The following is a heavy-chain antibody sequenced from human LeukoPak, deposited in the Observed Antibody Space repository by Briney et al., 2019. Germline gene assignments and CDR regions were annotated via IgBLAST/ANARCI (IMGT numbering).Heavy chain of an antibody. D-gene: IGHD5-12*01. Sequence: GRSLRLSCAASVFTFSSYAMHWVRQAPGKGLEWVAVISYDGSNKYYADSVKGRFTISRDNSKNTLYLQMNSLRAEDTAVYYCASEKTNIRPGPYSGTNYWGQGTLVTVSS. CDR1: VFTFSSYA. V-gene: IGHV3-30*04. CDR3: ASEKTNIRPGPYSGTNY. J-gene: IGHJ4*02. CDR2: ISYDGSNK.